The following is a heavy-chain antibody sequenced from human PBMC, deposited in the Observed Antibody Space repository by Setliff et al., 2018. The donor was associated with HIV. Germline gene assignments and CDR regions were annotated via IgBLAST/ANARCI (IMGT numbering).Heavy chain of an antibody. D-gene: IGHD1-26*01. CDR2: IAFDGTTK. Sequence: GGSLRLSCAASGFNFSNYGMHWVRQAPGKGLEWVAFIAFDGTTKYYIDSGKGRFTISRDNPKRTVYLQINSLRVEDTALYYCVKDRGSGSFAFDLWGQGTMVTVS. CDR3: VKDRGSGSFAFDL. V-gene: IGHV3-30*02. J-gene: IGHJ3*01. CDR1: GFNFSNYG.